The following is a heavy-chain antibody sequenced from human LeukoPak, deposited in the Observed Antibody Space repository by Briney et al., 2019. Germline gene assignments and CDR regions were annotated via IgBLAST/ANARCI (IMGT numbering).Heavy chain of an antibody. V-gene: IGHV4-59*01. D-gene: IGHD1-7*01. J-gene: IGHJ4*02. CDR3: ARGSRELYYFDY. Sequence: PSETLSLTCTVSGGSISSYYWSWIRQPPGKGLEWIGYIYYSGSAKYNPSLKSRVTISVDASKTQFSLKLNSVTAADTAVYYCARGSRELYYFDYWGQGTLVTVSS. CDR2: IYYSGSA. CDR1: GGSISSYY.